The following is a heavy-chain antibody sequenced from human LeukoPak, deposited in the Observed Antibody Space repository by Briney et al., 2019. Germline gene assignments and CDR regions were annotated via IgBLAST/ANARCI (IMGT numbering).Heavy chain of an antibody. CDR2: IYSGGST. Sequence: GSLRLSCAASGFSVSRNYMSWVRQAPRKGLEWVSVIYSGGSTYYADSVKGRFTISRDNSKNTLYLQMNSLRVEDTAVYYCARGIQERLVLDYWGQGTLVTVSS. J-gene: IGHJ4*02. CDR1: GFSVSRNY. V-gene: IGHV3-66*01. D-gene: IGHD6-19*01. CDR3: ARGIQERLVLDY.